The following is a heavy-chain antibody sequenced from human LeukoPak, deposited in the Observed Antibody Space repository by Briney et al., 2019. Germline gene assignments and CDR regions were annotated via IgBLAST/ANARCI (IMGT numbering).Heavy chain of an antibody. CDR1: GGSISSGGYY. Sequence: SETLSFTCTVSGGSISSGGYYWSWIRQHPGKGLEWIGYIYYSGSTYYNPSLKSRVTISVDTSKNQFSLKLSSVTAADTAVYYCARGSAIQGDYWGQGTLVTVSS. D-gene: IGHD2-21*01. CDR2: IYYSGST. CDR3: ARGSAIQGDY. J-gene: IGHJ4*02. V-gene: IGHV4-31*03.